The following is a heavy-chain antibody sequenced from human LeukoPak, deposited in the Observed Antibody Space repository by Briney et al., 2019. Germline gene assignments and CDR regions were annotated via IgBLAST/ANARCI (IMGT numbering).Heavy chain of an antibody. D-gene: IGHD5-18*01. Sequence: GGSLRLPCAASGFTFGSYWMHWVRQAPGKGLEWVSAISGSGGSTYYADSVKGRFTISRDNSKNTLYLQMNSLRAEDTAVYYCAKLGTAITDDYWGQGTLVTVSS. CDR1: GFTFGSYW. CDR3: AKLGTAITDDY. J-gene: IGHJ4*02. V-gene: IGHV3-23*01. CDR2: ISGSGGST.